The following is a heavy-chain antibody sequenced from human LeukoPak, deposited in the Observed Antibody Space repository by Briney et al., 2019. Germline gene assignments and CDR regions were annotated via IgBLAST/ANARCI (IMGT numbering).Heavy chain of an antibody. D-gene: IGHD3-9*01. CDR3: ARGPLGYDILTGYYEGNWFDP. CDR1: GDSVSSNSAA. J-gene: IGHJ5*02. Sequence: SQTLSLTCAISGDSVSSNSAAWNWIRQSPSRGLEWLGRTYYRSKWYNDYAVSVKSRITINPDTSKNQFSLQLNSVTPEDTAVYYCARGPLGYDILTGYYEGNWFDPWGQGTLVTVSS. CDR2: TYYRSKWYN. V-gene: IGHV6-1*01.